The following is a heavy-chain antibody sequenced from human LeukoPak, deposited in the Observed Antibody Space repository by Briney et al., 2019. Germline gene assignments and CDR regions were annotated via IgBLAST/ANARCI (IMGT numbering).Heavy chain of an antibody. V-gene: IGHV4-34*01. CDR3: ARVFWSGYPLDY. CDR1: GGSFSGYY. J-gene: IGHJ4*02. D-gene: IGHD3-3*01. CDR2: INHSGST. Sequence: SETLSLTCAVYGGSFSGYYWSWIRQPPGKGLEWIGEINHSGSTNYNPSLKSRVTISVDRSKNQFSLKLSSVTAADTAVYYCARVFWSGYPLDYWGQGTLVTVSS.